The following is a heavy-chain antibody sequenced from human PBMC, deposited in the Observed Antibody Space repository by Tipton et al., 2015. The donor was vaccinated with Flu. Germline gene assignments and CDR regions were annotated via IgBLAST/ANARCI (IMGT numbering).Heavy chain of an antibody. Sequence: GSLRLSCAASGFTFSSSSMGWVRQSAGKWLEWVSFISRGSTYIYYADSVRGRFTIARDNAKNSLHLQMNNLRAEDTAVYYCVRGRDCSSASCWQGRDAFDIWGHGTMVTVSS. CDR3: VRGRDCSSASCWQGRDAFDI. V-gene: IGHV3-21*06. J-gene: IGHJ3*02. CDR2: ISRGSTYI. CDR1: GFTFSSSS. D-gene: IGHD2-2*01.